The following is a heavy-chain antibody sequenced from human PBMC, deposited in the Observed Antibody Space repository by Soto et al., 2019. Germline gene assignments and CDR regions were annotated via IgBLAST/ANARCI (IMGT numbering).Heavy chain of an antibody. Sequence: QVQLVQSGAEVKKPGASVKVSCKASGYTFTTYGISWVRQAPGQVLEWMGWVSAYEGNTNYAQKFQGRVTMTTDTSTTTAYMELRSLRSDDTAVYYCARAEHFYFYGMDVWGQGTTVTVSS. V-gene: IGHV1-18*01. CDR3: ARAEHFYFYGMDV. CDR1: GYTFTTYG. J-gene: IGHJ6*02. D-gene: IGHD3-3*02. CDR2: VSAYEGNT.